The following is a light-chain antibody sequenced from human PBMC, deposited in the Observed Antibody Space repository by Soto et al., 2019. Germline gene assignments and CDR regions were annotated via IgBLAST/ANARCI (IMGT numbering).Light chain of an antibody. CDR3: QQRSNWPEVST. J-gene: IGKJ2*01. V-gene: IGKV3-11*01. CDR1: QSVSSY. Sequence: EIVLTQSPATLSLSPGERATLSCRASQSVSSYLAWYQQKPGQAPRLLIYDASNRATCIPARFSGSGSGTDFPLTISSLEPEDFAVYYCQQRSNWPEVSTFGQGTKLEIK. CDR2: DAS.